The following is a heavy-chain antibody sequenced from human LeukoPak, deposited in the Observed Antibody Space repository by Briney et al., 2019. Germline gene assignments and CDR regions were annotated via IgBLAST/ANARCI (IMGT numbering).Heavy chain of an antibody. V-gene: IGHV3-23*01. Sequence: QPGGSLRLSCLTSGFTFSTNAMSWVRQAPGKGLEWISGISGSGASTYYADSVTGRFTIPRDNSRNTLYLQMNSLRGDDTAVYYCAKDVGKWESLHFFDYWGQGTLVTVSS. CDR3: AKDVGKWESLHFFDY. CDR1: GFTFSTNA. D-gene: IGHD1-26*01. CDR2: ISGSGAST. J-gene: IGHJ4*02.